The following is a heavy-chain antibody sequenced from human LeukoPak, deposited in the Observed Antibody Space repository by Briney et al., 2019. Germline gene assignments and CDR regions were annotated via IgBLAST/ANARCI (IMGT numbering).Heavy chain of an antibody. D-gene: IGHD3-3*01. CDR1: GYSFTSYW. V-gene: IGHV5-51*01. CDR3: ARRKVTVLRFLGSGYSNWFDP. J-gene: IGHJ5*02. CDR2: IYPGDSET. Sequence: GESLKISCKGSGYSFTSYWIGWVRQMPGKGLEWMGIIYPGDSETRYSPSFQGQVTISADKSISTAYLQWSSLKASDTAMYYCARRKVTVLRFLGSGYSNWFDPWGQGTLVTVSS.